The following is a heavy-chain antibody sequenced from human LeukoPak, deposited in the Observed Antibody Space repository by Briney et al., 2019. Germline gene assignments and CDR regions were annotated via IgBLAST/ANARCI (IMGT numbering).Heavy chain of an antibody. CDR2: ISHSGRT. CDR1: GYSISSGYY. D-gene: IGHD6-19*01. Sequence: SETLSLTCAVSGYSISSGYYWGWIRQPPGKGLEWVGSISHSGRTYYNPSLKSRVTISVDTSKNQFSLKLSSVTAADTAVYYCAHSSGWYRMYYFDYWGQGTLVTVSS. CDR3: AHSSGWYRMYYFDY. J-gene: IGHJ4*02. V-gene: IGHV4-38-2*01.